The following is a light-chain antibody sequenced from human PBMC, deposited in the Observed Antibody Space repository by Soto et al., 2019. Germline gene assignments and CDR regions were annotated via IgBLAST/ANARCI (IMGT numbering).Light chain of an antibody. CDR1: NSNIGAGYD. CDR2: AYT. J-gene: IGLJ2*01. Sequence: QSVLTQPPSVTGAPGQWVTISCTGTNSNIGAGYDVHWYQQFPGKAPKLLISAYTNRPSGIPDRFSGSKSGTSASLAITGLQAEDEADFDCQSYDSSFNGLIFGVGTKLTVL. V-gene: IGLV1-40*01. CDR3: QSYDSSFNGLI.